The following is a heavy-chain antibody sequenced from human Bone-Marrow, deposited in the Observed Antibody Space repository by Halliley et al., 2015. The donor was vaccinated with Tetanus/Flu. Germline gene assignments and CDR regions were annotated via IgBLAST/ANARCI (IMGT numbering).Heavy chain of an antibody. V-gene: IGHV5-51*01. CDR1: GYIFTNYG. J-gene: IGHJ3*02. CDR3: ARQDFVIVPTVRVRAFDI. Sequence: QLVQSGAELKKPGESLKISCKASGYIFTNYGLGWVRQIPGGGLEWMGIIYPRDSDTRHSPSFQGQITISADKSIDTAYLQWDSLKASDSAMYYCARQDFVIVPTVRVRAFDIWGQGTVVTVSS. CDR2: IYPRDSDT. D-gene: IGHD2-2*01.